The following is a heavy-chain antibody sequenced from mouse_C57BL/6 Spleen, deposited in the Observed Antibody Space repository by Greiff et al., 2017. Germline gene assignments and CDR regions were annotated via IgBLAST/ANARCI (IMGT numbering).Heavy chain of an antibody. CDR2: IYPGSGST. V-gene: IGHV1-55*01. Sequence: QVQLQQPGAELVKPGASVKMSCKASGYTFTSYWITWVKQRPGQGLEWIGDIYPGSGSTNYNEKFKSKATLTVDTSSSTAYMQLSSLTSEDSAVYYCARGTYGGYDSAWVAYWGQGTLVTVSA. J-gene: IGHJ3*01. D-gene: IGHD2-2*01. CDR1: GYTFTSYW. CDR3: ARGTYGGYDSAWVAY.